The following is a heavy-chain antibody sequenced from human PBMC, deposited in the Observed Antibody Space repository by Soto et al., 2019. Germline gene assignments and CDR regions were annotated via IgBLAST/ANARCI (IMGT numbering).Heavy chain of an antibody. V-gene: IGHV3-23*01. CDR3: AKERYFDMLTASYSDYYHYGMDV. D-gene: IGHD3-9*01. Sequence: EVQLLESGGGLVQPGASLRLSCAASGFTFSTYAMTWVRQAPGKGLEWVSTVSGSGDYTYYADSVEGRFTVSRDNSKNTVFLQMNSLRAADTALYYCAKERYFDMLTASYSDYYHYGMDVWGQGTTVTVSS. J-gene: IGHJ6*02. CDR2: VSGSGDYT. CDR1: GFTFSTYA.